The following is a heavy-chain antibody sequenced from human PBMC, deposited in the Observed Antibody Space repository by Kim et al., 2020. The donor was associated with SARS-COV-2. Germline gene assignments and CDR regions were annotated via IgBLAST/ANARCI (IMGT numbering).Heavy chain of an antibody. CDR3: ARATIVRGRIIPYYFAD. CDR1: GGSFSGYY. Sequence: SETLSLTCAVYGGSFSGYYWSWIRQPPGKGLEWIGEINHSGSTNYNPSLNSRVTIPVDTSKNQFSLKLSSVTAADTAVYYCARATIVRGRIIPYYFADLG. CDR2: INHSGST. D-gene: IGHD3-10*02. J-gene: IGHJ4*01. V-gene: IGHV4-34*01.